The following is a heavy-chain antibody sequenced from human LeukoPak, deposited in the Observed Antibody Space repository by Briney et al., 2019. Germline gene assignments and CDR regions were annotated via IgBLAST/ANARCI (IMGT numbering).Heavy chain of an antibody. D-gene: IGHD2-8*01. CDR3: ARVFGGHTNGYDY. CDR1: GXTFSSYA. CDR2: ISNNGRST. V-gene: IGHV3-64*01. J-gene: IGHJ4*02. Sequence: TGGSLRLSCAASGXTFSSYAMHWVRQAPGKGLEYVSAISNNGRSTYYANSVKGRFTISRDNSKNTLYLQMGSLRAEDMAVYYCARVFGGHTNGYDYWGQGTLVTVSS.